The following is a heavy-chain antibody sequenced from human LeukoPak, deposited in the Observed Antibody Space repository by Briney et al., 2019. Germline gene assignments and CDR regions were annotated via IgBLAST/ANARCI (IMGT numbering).Heavy chain of an antibody. J-gene: IGHJ4*02. CDR1: GFSFSRNA. Sequence: GGSLRLSCVASGFSFSRNAMNWLRQPPGKGLEWVSGVGGSNTDTSYADSVKGRFTISRDNSQNTVSLVMNNLRAEDTAIYYCATHDTMVGISWGQGALVTVSS. CDR3: ATHDTMVGIS. D-gene: IGHD1-26*01. V-gene: IGHV3-23*01. CDR2: VGGSNTDT.